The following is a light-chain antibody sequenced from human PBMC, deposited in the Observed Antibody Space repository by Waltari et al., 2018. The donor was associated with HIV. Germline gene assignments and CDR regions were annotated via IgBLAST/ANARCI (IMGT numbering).Light chain of an antibody. J-gene: IGLJ2*01. CDR1: SSDVGGYNY. V-gene: IGLV2-14*01. CDR3: SSDTSSSSVL. CDR2: EVT. Sequence: QSALTQPASVSGSPGQSITISCTGTSSDVGGYNYVSWYQLHPGKAPKLMIFEVTNRPSGVSNRFSGSKSGNTASLTISGLQAEDEADYYCSSDTSSSSVLFGGGTKLTVL.